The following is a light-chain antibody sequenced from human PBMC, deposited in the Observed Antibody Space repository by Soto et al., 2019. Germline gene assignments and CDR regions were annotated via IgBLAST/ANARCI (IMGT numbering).Light chain of an antibody. J-gene: IGKJ4*01. CDR1: QRISNF. Sequence: DIQMTQSPSSLSASVGDRVTITCRASQRISNFLNWYQQEPGKAPKLLIYGASNLQSGVPSRFSGSGSGTHFTLTISGLQPDDFATYYCQQSYNTPALTFGGGTKVDIK. CDR2: GAS. CDR3: QQSYNTPALT. V-gene: IGKV1-39*01.